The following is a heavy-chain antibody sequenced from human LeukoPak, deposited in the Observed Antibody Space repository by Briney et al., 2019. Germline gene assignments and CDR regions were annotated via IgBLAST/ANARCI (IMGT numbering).Heavy chain of an antibody. CDR1: GGTFSSYA. D-gene: IGHD3-10*01. CDR3: ARLSLVRGVIRYYYGMDV. CDR2: IIPILGIA. V-gene: IGHV1-69*04. Sequence: SVKVSCKASGGTFSSYAISWVRQAPGHGLEWMGRIIPILGIANYAQKFQGRVTITADKSTSTAYMELSSLRSEDTAVYYCARLSLVRGVIRYYYGMDVWGQGTTVTVSS. J-gene: IGHJ6*02.